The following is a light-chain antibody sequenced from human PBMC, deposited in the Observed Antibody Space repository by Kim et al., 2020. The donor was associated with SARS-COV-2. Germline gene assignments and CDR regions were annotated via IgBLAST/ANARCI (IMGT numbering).Light chain of an antibody. CDR2: KTS. CDR3: HQYNAFPHT. J-gene: IGKJ2*01. CDR1: QNIRNW. Sequence: DIQMTQSPSTLSASVGDSVTITCRASQNIRNWLAWYQQKPGKAPKLLIFKTSFLESGVPSRFSGSGSGTEFTLTISDLQPDDVATYYCHQYNAFPHTFGQGTKLEI. V-gene: IGKV1-5*03.